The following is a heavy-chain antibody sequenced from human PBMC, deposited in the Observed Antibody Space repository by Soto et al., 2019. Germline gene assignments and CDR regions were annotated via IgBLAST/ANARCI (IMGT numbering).Heavy chain of an antibody. Sequence: QVQLVQSGAEVKKPGASVKVSCKASGYTFTSYYMHWVRQAPGQGLEWMGIINPDGGSTRYAPNFQGRVTMTRDTSTSTVYMELSSLRSEDTAVYYCAKAPRGGVIITTFSAHTDSWGQGTLVTVSS. CDR1: GYTFTSYY. D-gene: IGHD3-3*01. V-gene: IGHV1-46*01. CDR2: INPDGGST. J-gene: IGHJ4*02. CDR3: AKAPRGGVIITTFSAHTDS.